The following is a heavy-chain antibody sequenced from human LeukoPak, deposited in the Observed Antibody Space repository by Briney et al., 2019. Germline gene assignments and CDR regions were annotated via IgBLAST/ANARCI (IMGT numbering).Heavy chain of an antibody. CDR3: TTDPPRYYGSGSFDY. CDR1: GFTFSSHW. Sequence: GGSLRLSCAASGFTFSSHWMHWVRQAPGKGLVWVSRINSDGSSISYADSVKGRFTISRDNAKNTLYLQMNSLKTEDTAVYYCTTDPPRYYGSGSFDYWGQGTLVTVSS. CDR2: INSDGSSI. D-gene: IGHD3-10*01. V-gene: IGHV3-74*01. J-gene: IGHJ4*02.